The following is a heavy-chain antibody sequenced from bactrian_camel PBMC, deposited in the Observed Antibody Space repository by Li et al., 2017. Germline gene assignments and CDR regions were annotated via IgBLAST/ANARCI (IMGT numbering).Heavy chain of an antibody. V-gene: IGHV3S26*01. J-gene: IGHJ4*01. CDR1: GYTYRSVC. D-gene: IGHD1*01. CDR3: AAGEPRGGSCLLEYSNY. CDR2: IDSDGTT. Sequence: VQLVESGGGSVETGGSLRLSCASSGYTYRSVCMAWFRQVPGKEREGVGEIDSDGTTRYAESVQGRFTISKDNTKNILYPQMNALKPEDTGMYYCAAGEPRGGSCLLEYSNYWGQGTQVTVS.